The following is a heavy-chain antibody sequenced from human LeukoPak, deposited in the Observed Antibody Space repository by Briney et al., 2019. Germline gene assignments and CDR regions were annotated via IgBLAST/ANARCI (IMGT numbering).Heavy chain of an antibody. Sequence: SETLSLTCAVSGASISSSNWWSWVRQPPGKGLAWIGEIYHSGSTNYNPSLKSRVTISVDKSKNQFSLKLSSVTAADTAVYYCARVATYYDILTGRFDPWGQGTLVTVSS. CDR3: ARVATYYDILTGRFDP. V-gene: IGHV4-4*02. D-gene: IGHD3-9*01. CDR1: GASISSSNW. CDR2: IYHSGST. J-gene: IGHJ5*02.